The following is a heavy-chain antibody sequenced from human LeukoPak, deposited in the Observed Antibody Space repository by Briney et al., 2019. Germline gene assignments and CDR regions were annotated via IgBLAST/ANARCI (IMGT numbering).Heavy chain of an antibody. Sequence: SETLSLTCTVSGGSISSYYWSWIRQPPGKGLEWIGYIYYSGSTNYNPSLKSRVTISVDTSKNQFSLKLSSVTAADTAVYYCARDAAAAKLERPTWFDPWGQGTLVTVSS. CDR3: ARDAAAAKLERPTWFDP. D-gene: IGHD1-1*01. V-gene: IGHV4-59*12. CDR1: GGSISSYY. CDR2: IYYSGST. J-gene: IGHJ5*02.